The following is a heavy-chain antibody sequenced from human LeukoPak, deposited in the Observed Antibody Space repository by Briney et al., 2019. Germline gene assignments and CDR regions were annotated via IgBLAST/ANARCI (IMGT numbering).Heavy chain of an antibody. CDR2: ISSSGSYI. J-gene: IGHJ3*02. CDR1: GFTFSSYS. V-gene: IGHV3-21*01. Sequence: PGGSLRLSCAASGFTFSSYSMNWVRQAPGKGLEWVSSISSSGSYINYADSVRGRFTISRDNAKNSLYLEMNSLRAEDTAVYYCARESLNAFDIWGQGTIVTVSS. CDR3: ARESLNAFDI.